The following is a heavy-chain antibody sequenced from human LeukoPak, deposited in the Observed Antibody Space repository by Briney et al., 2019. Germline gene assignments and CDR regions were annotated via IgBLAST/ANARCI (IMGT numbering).Heavy chain of an antibody. Sequence: SGGSLRLSCAASGFTFSSYAMSWVRQAPGRGLEWVSAISGSGGSTYYADSVKGRFTISRDNSKNTLYLQMNSLRAEDTAVYYCAKDPAGGGAGLNWFDPWGQGTLVTVSS. CDR1: GFTFSSYA. D-gene: IGHD1-26*01. CDR2: ISGSGGST. V-gene: IGHV3-23*01. CDR3: AKDPAGGGAGLNWFDP. J-gene: IGHJ5*02.